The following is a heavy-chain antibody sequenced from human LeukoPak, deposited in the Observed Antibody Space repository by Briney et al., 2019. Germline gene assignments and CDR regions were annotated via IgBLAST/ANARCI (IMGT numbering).Heavy chain of an antibody. CDR2: ISAYNGNT. D-gene: IGHD6-13*01. Sequence: GASVKVSCKASGYAFTSYGISWVRQAPGQGLEWMGWISAYNGNTNYAQKLQGRVTMTTDTSTSTAYMELRSLRSDDTAVYYCARERIAPGGYSSSWQRNYFDYWGQGTLVTVSS. V-gene: IGHV1-18*01. CDR3: ARERIAPGGYSSSWQRNYFDY. CDR1: GYAFTSYG. J-gene: IGHJ4*02.